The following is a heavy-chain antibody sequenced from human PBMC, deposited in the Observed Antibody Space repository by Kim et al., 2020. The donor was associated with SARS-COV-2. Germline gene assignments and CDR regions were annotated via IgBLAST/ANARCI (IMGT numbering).Heavy chain of an antibody. CDR3: ARDYSNARDYYYGMDV. CDR1: GFTVSSNY. CDR2: IYSGGST. Sequence: GGSLRLSCAASGFTVSSNYMSWVRQAPGKGLEWVSVIYSGGSTYYADSVKGRFTISRDNSKNTLYLQMNSLRAEDTAVYYCARDYSNARDYYYGMDVWGQGTTVTVSS. V-gene: IGHV3-53*01. J-gene: IGHJ6*02. D-gene: IGHD4-4*01.